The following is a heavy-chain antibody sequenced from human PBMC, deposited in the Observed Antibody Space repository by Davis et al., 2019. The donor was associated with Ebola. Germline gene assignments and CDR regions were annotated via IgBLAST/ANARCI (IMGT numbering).Heavy chain of an antibody. CDR2: IRSKAYGGTT. Sequence: GESLKISCTASGFTFGDYAMSWVRQAPGKGLEWVGFIRSKAYGGTTEYAASVKGRFTISRDDSKSIAYLQMSSLKTEDTAVYYCTRGGGVITYYYYYGMDVWGQGTTVTVSS. D-gene: IGHD3-22*01. V-gene: IGHV3-49*04. J-gene: IGHJ6*02. CDR1: GFTFGDYA. CDR3: TRGGGVITYYYYYGMDV.